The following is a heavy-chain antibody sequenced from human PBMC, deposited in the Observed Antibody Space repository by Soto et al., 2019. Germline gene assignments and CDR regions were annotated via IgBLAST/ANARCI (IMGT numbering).Heavy chain of an antibody. Sequence: SETLSLTCTVSGGSISSGDYYWSWIRQAPGKGLEWIGYIYYSGSTYYNPSLKSRVTISLDTSKNQFSLNLRSVTAADTAVYYCASMGYHYGSGSYPLDYWGQGTLVTVSS. V-gene: IGHV4-30-4*01. CDR1: GGSISSGDYY. CDR3: ASMGYHYGSGSYPLDY. D-gene: IGHD3-10*01. CDR2: IYYSGST. J-gene: IGHJ4*02.